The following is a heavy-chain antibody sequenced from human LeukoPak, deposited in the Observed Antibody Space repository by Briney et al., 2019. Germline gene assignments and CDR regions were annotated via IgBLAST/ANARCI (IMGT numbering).Heavy chain of an antibody. Sequence: SETLSLTCTVSGASITNYYWSWIRQSAGKGLEWIGRIYPSGSTHSNPSLKSRVTMSLDTSKNQFSLGLSSVTAADTAVYYCARVRPNWNDGTFDYWGQGTLVTISS. CDR1: GASITNYY. D-gene: IGHD1-1*01. J-gene: IGHJ4*02. V-gene: IGHV4-4*07. CDR2: IYPSGST. CDR3: ARVRPNWNDGTFDY.